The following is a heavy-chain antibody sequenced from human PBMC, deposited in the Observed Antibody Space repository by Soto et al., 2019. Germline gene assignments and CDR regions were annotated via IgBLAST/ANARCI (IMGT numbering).Heavy chain of an antibody. CDR2: ISSNSAYI. Sequence: GGSLRLSCLASGFTFRSFTMNWVRQAPGKGLEWVSTISSNSAYIYYTDALRGRFTISRDNAKNSLHLQMNSLRAEDTAVYYCTRDASRDSSARGWFDPWGTGTLVTISS. CDR3: TRDASRDSSARGWFDP. CDR1: GFTFRSFT. D-gene: IGHD6-13*01. J-gene: IGHJ5*02. V-gene: IGHV3-21*01.